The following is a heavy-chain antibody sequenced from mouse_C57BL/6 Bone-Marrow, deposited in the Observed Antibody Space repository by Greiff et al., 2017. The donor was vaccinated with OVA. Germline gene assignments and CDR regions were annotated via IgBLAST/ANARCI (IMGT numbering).Heavy chain of an antibody. D-gene: IGHD1-1*01. V-gene: IGHV5-17*01. J-gene: IGHJ4*01. Sequence: EVMLVESGGGLVKPGGSLKLSCAASGFTFSDYGMHWVRQAPEKGLEWVAYISSGSSTIYYADTVKGRFTISRDNAKNTLFLQMTSLRSEDTAMYYCARDYGSSWGYYAMDYWGQGTSVTVSS. CDR2: ISSGSSTI. CDR1: GFTFSDYG. CDR3: ARDYGSSWGYYAMDY.